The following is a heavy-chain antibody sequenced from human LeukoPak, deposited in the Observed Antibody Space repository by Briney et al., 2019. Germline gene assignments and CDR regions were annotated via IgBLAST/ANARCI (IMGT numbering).Heavy chain of an antibody. Sequence: PGGSLRLSCAASGFTFSSYSMNWVRQAPGKGLEWVSSISSSSSYIYYADSVKGRFTISRDNAKNSLYLQMNGLRAEDTAVYYCARDMYYDSSGSTYYYYGMDVWGQGTTVTVSS. V-gene: IGHV3-21*01. J-gene: IGHJ6*02. CDR1: GFTFSSYS. CDR2: ISSSSSYI. D-gene: IGHD3-22*01. CDR3: ARDMYYDSSGSTYYYYGMDV.